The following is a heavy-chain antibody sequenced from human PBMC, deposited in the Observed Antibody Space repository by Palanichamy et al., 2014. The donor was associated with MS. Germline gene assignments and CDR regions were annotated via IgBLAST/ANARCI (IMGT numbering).Heavy chain of an antibody. CDR3: VKEWDY. J-gene: IGHJ4*02. CDR2: IKEDGSVK. CDR1: GFTFSKHW. V-gene: IGHV3-7*03. Sequence: EVQLVESGGGLVQPGGSLRLSCAVSGFTFSKHWMSWVRQAPGKGLEWVANIKEDGSVKQYVDSVKGRFTISRDNAKNSLYLQMNSLRAEDTAVFYCVKEWDYWGQGTLVSVSS.